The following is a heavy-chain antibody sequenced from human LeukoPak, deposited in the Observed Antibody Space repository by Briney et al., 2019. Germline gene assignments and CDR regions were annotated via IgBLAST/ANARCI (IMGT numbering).Heavy chain of an antibody. CDR1: GGTFSSYA. CDR3: ARGFDYGDYGLDY. CDR2: IIPIFGTA. D-gene: IGHD4-17*01. J-gene: IGHJ4*02. Sequence: SVKVSCNASGGTFSSYAISWVRQAPGQGLEWMGGIIPIFGTANYAQKFQGRVTITTDESTSTAYMELSSLRSEDTAVYYCARGFDYGDYGLDYWGQGTLVTVSS. V-gene: IGHV1-69*05.